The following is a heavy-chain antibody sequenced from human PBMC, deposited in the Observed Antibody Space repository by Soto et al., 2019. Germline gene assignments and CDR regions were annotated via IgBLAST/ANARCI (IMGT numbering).Heavy chain of an antibody. CDR2: IRYEGSNK. CDR1: GSIFRGFG. J-gene: IGHJ3*02. CDR3: ARERPPPYGQVAFGAFDI. D-gene: IGHD3-10*01. V-gene: IGHV3-33*01. Sequence: PWGALRLPFAGSGSIFRGFGHLLVRPGPGKGLEWVEVIRYEGSNKYYADSVKGRFTISRDNSKNTLYLQMNSLRAEDTAVYYCARERPPPYGQVAFGAFDIWGQGTMVTVSS.